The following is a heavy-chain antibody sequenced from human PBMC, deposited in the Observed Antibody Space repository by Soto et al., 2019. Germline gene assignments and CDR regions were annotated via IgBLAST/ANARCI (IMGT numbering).Heavy chain of an antibody. CDR2: IWYDGSNK. CDR1: GFTFSSYG. CDR3: AREKYDFWSGYYLVGMDV. J-gene: IGHJ6*04. Sequence: GGSLRLSCAASGFTFSSYGMHWVRQAPGKGLEWVAVIWYDGSNKYYADSVKGRFTISRDNSKNTLYLQMNSLRAEDTAVYYCAREKYDFWSGYYLVGMDVWGKGTTVTVSS. D-gene: IGHD3-3*01. V-gene: IGHV3-33*01.